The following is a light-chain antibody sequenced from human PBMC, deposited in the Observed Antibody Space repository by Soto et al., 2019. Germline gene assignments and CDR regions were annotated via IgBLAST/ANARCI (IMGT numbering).Light chain of an antibody. CDR2: GAS. J-gene: IGKJ2*01. CDR1: QGINTY. CDR3: QQYNNYPYT. Sequence: DIQMTQSPSSLSASVGDRVTITCQASQGINTYLNWYQQRPGKAPNLLIYGASNLETGVLSRFSGSVSGTDFTFTISSLQAEDIATYYCQQYNNYPYTFGQGTKLEIK. V-gene: IGKV1-33*01.